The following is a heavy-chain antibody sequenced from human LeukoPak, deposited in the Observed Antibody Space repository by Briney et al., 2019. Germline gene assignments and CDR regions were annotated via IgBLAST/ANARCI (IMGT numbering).Heavy chain of an antibody. CDR1: GYTFTGYY. CDR2: INPNSGGT. D-gene: IGHD3-22*01. V-gene: IGHV1-2*02. CDR3: ARAHTYDSSGYHVPDAFDI. J-gene: IGHJ3*02. Sequence: GASVKVSCKASGYTFTGYYMHWVRQAPGQGLEWMGWINPNSGGTNYAQKFQGRVTMTRDTSISTAYMELSRLRSDDTAVYYCARAHTYDSSGYHVPDAFDIWGQGTMVTVS.